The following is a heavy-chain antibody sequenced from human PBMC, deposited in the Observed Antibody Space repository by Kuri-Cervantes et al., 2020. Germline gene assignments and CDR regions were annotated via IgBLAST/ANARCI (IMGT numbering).Heavy chain of an antibody. CDR2: ISAYNGNT. D-gene: IGHD3-10*01. CDR3: ARDRGMVLQGVIITSELGYFDY. J-gene: IGHJ4*02. V-gene: IGHV1-18*01. Sequence: ASVKVSCKASGYTFTSYGISWVRQAPGQGLEWMGWISAYNGNTNYAQKLQGRVTMTTDTSTSTAYMELSSLRSEDTAVYYCARDRGMVLQGVIITSELGYFDYWGQGTLVTVSS. CDR1: GYTFTSYG.